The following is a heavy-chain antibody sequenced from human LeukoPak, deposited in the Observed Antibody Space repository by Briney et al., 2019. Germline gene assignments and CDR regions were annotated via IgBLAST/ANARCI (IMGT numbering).Heavy chain of an antibody. Sequence: PGRSLRLSCAAPGFTFSSYGMHWVRQAPGKGLEWVAVISYDGSNKYYADSVKGRFTISRDNSKNTLYLQMNSLRAEDTAVYYCAKDSSPIATYYYDSSGYYITEPGYFDLWGRGTLVTVSS. J-gene: IGHJ2*01. CDR3: AKDSSPIATYYYDSSGYYITEPGYFDL. V-gene: IGHV3-30*18. D-gene: IGHD3-22*01. CDR1: GFTFSSYG. CDR2: ISYDGSNK.